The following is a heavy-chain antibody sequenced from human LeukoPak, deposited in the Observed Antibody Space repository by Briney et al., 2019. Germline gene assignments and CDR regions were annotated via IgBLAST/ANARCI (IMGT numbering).Heavy chain of an antibody. V-gene: IGHV1-18*01. Sequence: AAVKVSCKASGYTFTSYGISWVRQAPGQGLEWMGWIISYNGNTNYAQKLQGRVTMTTDTTTSTDYMELRSLRSDDTAVYYCESLLWELPPYYSSYLAVCGKGTTVTVSS. J-gene: IGHJ6*03. CDR1: GYTFTSYG. CDR3: ESLLWELPPYYSSYLAV. CDR2: IISYNGNT. D-gene: IGHD1-26*01.